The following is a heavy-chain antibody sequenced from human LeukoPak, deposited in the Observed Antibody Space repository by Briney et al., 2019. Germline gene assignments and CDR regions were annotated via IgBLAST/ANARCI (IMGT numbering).Heavy chain of an antibody. CDR1: GFTFSSYA. V-gene: IGHV3-72*01. J-gene: IGHJ3*02. Sequence: GGSLRLSCAASGFTFSSYAMYWVRQAPGKGLEWVGRSRDKAHSYTTEYAASVKGRFTISRDDSRNSLYLQMNSLKTEDTAVYYCARIYASGSPALDIWGQGTVVSVSS. D-gene: IGHD3-3*01. CDR3: ARIYASGSPALDI. CDR2: SRDKAHSYTT.